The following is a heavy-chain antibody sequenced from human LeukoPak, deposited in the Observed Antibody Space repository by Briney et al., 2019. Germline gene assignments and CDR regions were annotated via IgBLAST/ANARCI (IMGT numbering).Heavy chain of an antibody. D-gene: IGHD6-13*01. Sequence: SETLSLTCTVSGGSISSSGYYWGWVRQHPGKGLEWIGYIYYSGSTYYNPSLQSRVSISVDKSKIQFSLKLSSVTAADTAVYYCARRIAVAGTVWFDPWGQGTLVTVSS. CDR3: ARRIAVAGTVWFDP. CDR1: GGSISSSGYY. CDR2: IYYSGST. J-gene: IGHJ5*02. V-gene: IGHV4-31*03.